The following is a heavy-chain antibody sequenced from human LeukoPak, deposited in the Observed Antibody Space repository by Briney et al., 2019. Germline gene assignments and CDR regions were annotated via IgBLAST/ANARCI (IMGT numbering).Heavy chain of an antibody. CDR1: GGSISSGGYY. J-gene: IGHJ4*02. V-gene: IGHV4-30-4*08. CDR2: IYYSGST. D-gene: IGHD1-14*01. CDR3: ARVLHMDSQPFDY. Sequence: SETLSLTCTVSGGSISSGGYYWSWIRQHPGKGLEWIGYIYYSGSTYYNPSLKSRVTISVDTSKNQFSLKLSSVTAADTAVYYCARVLHMDSQPFDYWGQGTLVTVSS.